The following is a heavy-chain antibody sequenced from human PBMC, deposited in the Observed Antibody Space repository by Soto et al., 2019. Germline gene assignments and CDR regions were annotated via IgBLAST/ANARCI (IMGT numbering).Heavy chain of an antibody. CDR3: ARLKHPYYYDSSGRDY. V-gene: IGHV5-10-1*01. CDR1: GYSFTSYW. CDR2: IDPSDSYT. D-gene: IGHD3-22*01. Sequence: GESLKISCKGSGYSFTSYWISWVRQMPGKGLEWMGRIDPSDSYTNYSPSFQGHVTISADKSISTAYLQWSSLKASDTAMYYCARLKHPYYYDSSGRDYWGQGTLVTVSS. J-gene: IGHJ4*02.